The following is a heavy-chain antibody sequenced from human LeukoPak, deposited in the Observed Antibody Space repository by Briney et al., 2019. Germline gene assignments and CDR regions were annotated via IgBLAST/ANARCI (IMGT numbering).Heavy chain of an antibody. J-gene: IGHJ4*02. V-gene: IGHV3-30*18. D-gene: IGHD3-3*01. CDR1: GFTFSGYG. CDR2: ISYDGSNK. CDR3: AKDDAYYDFWSGYYGDY. Sequence: AGGSLRLSCAASGFTFSGYGMHWVRQAPGKGLEWVAVISYDGSNKYYADSVKGRFTISRDNSKNTLYLQMNSLRAEDTAVYYCAKDDAYYDFWSGYYGDYWGQGTLVTVSS.